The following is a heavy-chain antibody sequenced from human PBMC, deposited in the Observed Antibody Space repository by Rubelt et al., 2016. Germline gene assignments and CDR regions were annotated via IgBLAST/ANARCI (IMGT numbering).Heavy chain of an antibody. CDR1: GGSFSGYY. V-gene: IGHV4-34*01. CDR3: ARCVAAAGSSYYYGMDV. J-gene: IGHJ6*01. CDR2: INHSGST. D-gene: IGHD6-13*01. Sequence: QVQLQQWGAGLLKPSETLSLTCAVYGGSFSGYYWSWIRQPPGKGLEWIGEINHSGSTNYNPSLKSRVTISVDTSKNQFSLKLSSVTAADTAVYYCARCVAAAGSSYYYGMDVWGQGTTVSVSS.